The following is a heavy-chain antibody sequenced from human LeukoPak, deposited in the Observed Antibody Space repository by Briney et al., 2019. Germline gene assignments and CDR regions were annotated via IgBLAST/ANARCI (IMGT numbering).Heavy chain of an antibody. J-gene: IGHJ4*02. V-gene: IGHV4-34*01. D-gene: IGHD2-2*01. Sequence: PSETLSLTCAVYGGSFSGYYWSWIRQPPGKGLEWIGEINHSGITNYNPSLKSRVTISVDTSKNQFSLKLSSVTAADTAVYYCARVRIVVVPAAILDYWGQGTLVTVSS. CDR2: INHSGIT. CDR1: GGSFSGYY. CDR3: ARVRIVVVPAAILDY.